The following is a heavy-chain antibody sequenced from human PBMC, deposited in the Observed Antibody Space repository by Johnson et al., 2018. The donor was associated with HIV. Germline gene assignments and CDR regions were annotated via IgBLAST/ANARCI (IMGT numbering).Heavy chain of an antibody. CDR1: GFTFSNYA. V-gene: IGHV3-30-3*01. CDR3: ARDRDYYDTSGYHVWGGGFGI. Sequence: QVQLVESGGGVVQPGRSLRLSCAASGFTFSNYAMHWVLQAPGKGLEWVALISYDGSNKYYADSVKGRFTISRDNSKNTLYLQMNSLRTEDTAVYYCARDRDYYDTSGYHVWGGGFGIWGLGTMVTVSS. CDR2: ISYDGSNK. J-gene: IGHJ3*02. D-gene: IGHD3-22*01.